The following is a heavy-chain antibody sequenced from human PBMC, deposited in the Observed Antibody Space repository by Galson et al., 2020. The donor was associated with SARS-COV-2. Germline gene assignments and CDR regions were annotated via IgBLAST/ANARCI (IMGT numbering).Heavy chain of an antibody. Sequence: ESLKTSCAASGFASDGYAMRWVRQAPAKGLKWVSSITYTGGGTNYADSVKGRFTIPRENSKNLLYLQMSSLRVEDTAIYYCATHSLPLGTDYWGQGTLVTVSA. CDR3: ATHSLPLGTDY. V-gene: IGHV3-23*01. CDR2: ITYTGGGT. J-gene: IGHJ4*02. D-gene: IGHD3-10*01. CDR1: GFASDGYA.